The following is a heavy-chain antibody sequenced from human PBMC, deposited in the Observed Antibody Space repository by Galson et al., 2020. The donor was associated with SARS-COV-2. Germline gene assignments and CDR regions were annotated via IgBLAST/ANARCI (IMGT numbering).Heavy chain of an antibody. CDR3: AVRGSSWYFDY. Sequence: TGGSLRLSCAASGFTFSSYVMIWVRQAPGKGLEWVSAITGSGTSTYYADSVKGRFTICRDNSKNTVYLQMNSLRDEDTAVYYCAVRGSSWYFDYWGQGTLVTVSS. CDR2: ITGSGTST. CDR1: GFTFSSYV. J-gene: IGHJ4*02. V-gene: IGHV3-23*01. D-gene: IGHD6-6*01.